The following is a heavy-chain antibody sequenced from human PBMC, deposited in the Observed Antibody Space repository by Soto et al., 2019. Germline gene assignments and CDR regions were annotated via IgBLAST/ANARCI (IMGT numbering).Heavy chain of an antibody. V-gene: IGHV3-23*01. CDR2: ISGSGGST. CDR3: ARDPSHGSGSYLDY. D-gene: IGHD3-10*01. CDR1: GFTFSSYA. Sequence: EVQLLESGGGLVQPGGSLRLSCAASGFTFSSYAMSWVRQAPGKGLEWVSAISGSGGSTYYADSVKGRFTLSRDNSKNTLYLQMNGLRAEDTGVFYCARDPSHGSGSYLDYWGQGTLVTVSS. J-gene: IGHJ4*02.